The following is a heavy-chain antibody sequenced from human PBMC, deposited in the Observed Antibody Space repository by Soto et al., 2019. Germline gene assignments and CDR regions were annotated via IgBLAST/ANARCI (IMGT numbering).Heavy chain of an antibody. CDR1: GGSISSHH. D-gene: IGHD2-15*01. CDR2: ISLSGST. Sequence: QVQLQESGPGLVKPSETLSLTCSVSGGSISSHHWTGIRQPPGKGLEWIGYISLSGSTNYISSLRSRATMSVDTSKNQFSLRLSSVTAADTAVYFCARIPLGSEYRHYFNRDVWGKGTTVTVSS. J-gene: IGHJ6*03. V-gene: IGHV4-59*11. CDR3: ARIPLGSEYRHYFNRDV.